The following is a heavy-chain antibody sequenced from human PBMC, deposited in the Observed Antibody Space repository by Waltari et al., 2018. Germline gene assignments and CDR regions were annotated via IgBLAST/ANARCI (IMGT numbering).Heavy chain of an antibody. Sequence: QVQMVESGGGVVQPGGSLRLSCTASGFTFSTHGMHWVRQAPGKGLEWVSLIRYDGSNKNYADSVKGRFTISRDNSKNTLYLQMNSLRTEDTAVYYCARDEYYHDTALDFWGQGTLVTVSS. CDR3: ARDEYYHDTALDF. CDR2: IRYDGSNK. CDR1: GFTFSTHG. J-gene: IGHJ4*02. D-gene: IGHD3-22*01. V-gene: IGHV3-30*02.